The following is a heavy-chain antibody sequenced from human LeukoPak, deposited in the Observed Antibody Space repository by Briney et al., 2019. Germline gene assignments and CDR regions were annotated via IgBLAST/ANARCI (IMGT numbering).Heavy chain of an antibody. CDR3: ARGYSSSNYYYYYYVDV. D-gene: IGHD6-6*01. V-gene: IGHV1-69*05. Sequence: ASVKVSCKASGGTFSSYAISWVRQAPGQGLEWMGGIIPIFGTANYAQKFQGRVTITTDESTSTAYMELSSLRSEDTAVYYCARGYSSSNYYYYYYVDVWGKGTTVTVSS. CDR1: GGTFSSYA. J-gene: IGHJ6*03. CDR2: IIPIFGTA.